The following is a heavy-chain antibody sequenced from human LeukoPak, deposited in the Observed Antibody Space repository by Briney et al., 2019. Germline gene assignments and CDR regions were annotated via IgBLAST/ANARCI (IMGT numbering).Heavy chain of an antibody. CDR1: GGTFSSYA. V-gene: IGHV1-69*13. CDR2: IIPIFGTA. D-gene: IGHD3-9*01. J-gene: IGHJ4*02. CDR3: ARIGRYFDWLSSGRYFDY. Sequence: SVKVSCKASGGTFSSYAISWVRQAPGQGLEWMGGIIPIFGTANYAQKFQGRVTITADESTSTAYMELSSLRSEDTAVYYCARIGRYFDWLSSGRYFDYWGQGTLVTVSS.